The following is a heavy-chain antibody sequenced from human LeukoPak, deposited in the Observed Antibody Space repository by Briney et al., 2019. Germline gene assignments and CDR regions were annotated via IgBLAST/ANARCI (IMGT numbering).Heavy chain of an antibody. D-gene: IGHD3-10*01. V-gene: IGHV3-23*01. CDR3: AKSSMVRGVIPPPLYFDY. CDR1: GFTFSSYA. CDR2: ISGSGGST. Sequence: GSLRLSCAASGFTFSSYAMSWVRQAPGKGLEWVSAISGSGGSTYYADSVEGRFTISRDNSKNTLYLQMNSLRAEDTAVYYCAKSSMVRGVIPPPLYFDYWGQGTLVTVSS. J-gene: IGHJ4*02.